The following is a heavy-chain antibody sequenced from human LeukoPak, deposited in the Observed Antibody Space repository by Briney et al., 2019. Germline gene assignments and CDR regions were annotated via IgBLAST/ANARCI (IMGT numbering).Heavy chain of an antibody. CDR2: IYYSGST. D-gene: IGHD3-10*01. CDR1: GGSTSSSSYY. V-gene: IGHV4-39*01. Sequence: PSETLSLTCTVSGGSTSSSSYYWGWIRQPPGKELEWIGSIYYSGSTYYNPSLKSRVTISVDTSKNQFSLKMSSVTAADTAVYYCAKNAWSSGRYNYYYYMDVWGKGTTVTVSS. CDR3: AKNAWSSGRYNYYYYMDV. J-gene: IGHJ6*03.